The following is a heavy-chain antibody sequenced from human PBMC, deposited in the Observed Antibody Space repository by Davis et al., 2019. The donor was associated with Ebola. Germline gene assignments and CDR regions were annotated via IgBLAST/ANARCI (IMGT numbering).Heavy chain of an antibody. CDR3: ARGVYQLNH. D-gene: IGHD2-2*01. V-gene: IGHV1-2*04. CDR1: GGTFSSYA. J-gene: IGHJ5*02. CDR2: INPNSGGT. Sequence: ASVKVSCKASGGTFSSYAISWVRQAPGQGLEWMGWINPNSGGTNYAQKFQGWVTMTRDTSISTAYMELSRLRSDNTAVYYCARGVYQLNHWGQGTLVTVSS.